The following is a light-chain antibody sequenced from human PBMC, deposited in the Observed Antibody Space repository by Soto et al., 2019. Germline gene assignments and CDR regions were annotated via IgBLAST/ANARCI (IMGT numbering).Light chain of an antibody. CDR3: QQTKTYST. V-gene: IGKV1-5*03. Sequence: DIQMTQSTSTLSASVGDRITLTCRASQSIDSWLAWYQQKPGKATKLLIYKASSLESGVPSRFSGSGSGTEFTLAISSLQPDDSTTYYCQQTKTYSTFGGGTKVEIK. J-gene: IGKJ4*01. CDR2: KAS. CDR1: QSIDSW.